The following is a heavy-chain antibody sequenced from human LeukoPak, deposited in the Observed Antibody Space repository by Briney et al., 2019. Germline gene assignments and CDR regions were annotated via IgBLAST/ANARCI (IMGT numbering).Heavy chain of an antibody. J-gene: IGHJ4*02. D-gene: IGHD3-9*01. CDR2: IYSGGST. CDR3: ARVSRNYDILTGYSPTNFDY. CDR1: GFTVSSNY. Sequence: GGSLTLSCAASGFTVSSNYMSWVRQAPGKGREWVPFIYSGGSTYYADSVKGRFTISRDNSKNTLYLQMNSLRAEDTAVYYCARVSRNYDILTGYSPTNFDYWGQGTLVTVSS. V-gene: IGHV3-66*01.